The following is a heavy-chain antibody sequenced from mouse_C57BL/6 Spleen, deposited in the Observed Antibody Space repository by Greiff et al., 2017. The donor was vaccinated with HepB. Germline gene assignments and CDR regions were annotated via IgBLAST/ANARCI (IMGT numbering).Heavy chain of an antibody. D-gene: IGHD1-1*01. CDR1: GFTFSDYG. CDR2: ISSGSSTI. Sequence: EVKLMESGGGLVKPGGSLKLSCAASGFTFSDYGMHWVRQAPEKGLEWVAYISSGSSTIYYADTVKGRFTISRDNAKNTLCLQMTSLRSEDTAMYYCASTTVDWYFDVWGTGTTVTVSS. J-gene: IGHJ1*03. V-gene: IGHV5-17*01. CDR3: ASTTVDWYFDV.